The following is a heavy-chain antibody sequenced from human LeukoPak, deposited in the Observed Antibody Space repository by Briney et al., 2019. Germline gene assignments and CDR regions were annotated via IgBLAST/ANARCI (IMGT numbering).Heavy chain of an antibody. J-gene: IGHJ4*02. CDR3: AKDRGYNYGLCDY. Sequence: GGSLRLSCAASGFTVSSNYMSWVRQAPGKGLEWVSVIYSGGSTYYADSVKGRFTISRDNSKNTLFLQMNSLRAEDTAVYYCAKDRGYNYGLCDYWGQGTLVTVSS. CDR1: GFTVSSNY. CDR2: IYSGGST. D-gene: IGHD5-18*01. V-gene: IGHV3-53*01.